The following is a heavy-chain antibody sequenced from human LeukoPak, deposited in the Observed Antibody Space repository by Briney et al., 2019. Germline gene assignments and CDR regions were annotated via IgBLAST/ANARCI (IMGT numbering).Heavy chain of an antibody. CDR2: IYYSGST. V-gene: IGHV4-30-4*08. CDR3: ARDRTFYGSGIKPDAFDI. D-gene: IGHD3-10*01. CDR1: GGSISSGDYY. Sequence: SETLSLTCTVSGGSISSGDYYWSWIRQPPGKGLEWIGYIYYSGSTYYNPSLKSRVTISVDTSKNQFSLKLSSVTAADTAVYYCARDRTFYGSGIKPDAFDIWGRGTMVTVSS. J-gene: IGHJ3*02.